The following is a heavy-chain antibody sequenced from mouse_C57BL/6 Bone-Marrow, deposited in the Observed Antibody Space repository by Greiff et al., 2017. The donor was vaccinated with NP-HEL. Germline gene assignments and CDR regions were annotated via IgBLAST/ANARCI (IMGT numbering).Heavy chain of an antibody. D-gene: IGHD2-5*01. Sequence: QVQLQQSGAELVRPGTSVKMSCKASGYTFTNYWIGWAKQRPGHGLEWIGDIYPGGGYTNYNEKFKGKATLTADKSSSTAYMQFSSLTSEDSAIYYCASNSNFAWFAYWGQGTLVTVSA. J-gene: IGHJ3*01. CDR1: GYTFTNYW. CDR3: ASNSNFAWFAY. CDR2: IYPGGGYT. V-gene: IGHV1-63*01.